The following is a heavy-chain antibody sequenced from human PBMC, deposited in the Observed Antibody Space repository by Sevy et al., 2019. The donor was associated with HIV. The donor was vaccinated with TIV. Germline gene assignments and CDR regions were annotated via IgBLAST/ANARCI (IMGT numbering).Heavy chain of an antibody. V-gene: IGHV4-34*01. D-gene: IGHD6-13*01. CDR2: INHSGST. CDR1: GGSFSGYY. Sequence: SETLSLTCAVYGGSFSGYYWSWIRQPPGKGLEWIGEINHSGSTNYNPSLKSRVMISVDTSKNQFSLKLSSVTAADTAVYYCARADIAAADAPFDPWGQGTLVTVSS. J-gene: IGHJ5*02. CDR3: ARADIAAADAPFDP.